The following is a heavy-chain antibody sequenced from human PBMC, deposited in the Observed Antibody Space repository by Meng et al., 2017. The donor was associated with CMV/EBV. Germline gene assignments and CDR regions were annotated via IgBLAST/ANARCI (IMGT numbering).Heavy chain of an antibody. CDR1: GGSVSSGSYY. V-gene: IGHV4-61*01. Sequence: TLSLTCTVSGGSVSSGSYYWSWIRQPPGKGLEWIGYIYYSGSTNYNPSLKSRVTISVDTSKNQFSLKLSSVTAADTAVYYCAREAGMFDPWGQGTLVTVSS. J-gene: IGHJ5*02. CDR2: IYYSGST. D-gene: IGHD6-19*01. CDR3: AREAGMFDP.